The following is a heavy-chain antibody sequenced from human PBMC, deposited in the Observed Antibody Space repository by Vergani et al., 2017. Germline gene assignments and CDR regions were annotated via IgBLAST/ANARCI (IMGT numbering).Heavy chain of an antibody. D-gene: IGHD2-2*02. CDR2: INPSGGST. CDR3: ARGCGSTSCYKRGEGWFDP. V-gene: IGHV1-46*01. CDR1: GYTFTSYY. J-gene: IGHJ5*02. Sequence: QVQLVQSGAAVKKPGASVKVSCQASGYTFTSYYIHWVRQAPGQGLEWMGIINPSGGSTNYAQKFQGRVTMTRDTSTSTVFMELSSLRSDDTAVYYCARGCGSTSCYKRGEGWFDPWGQGTLVTVSS.